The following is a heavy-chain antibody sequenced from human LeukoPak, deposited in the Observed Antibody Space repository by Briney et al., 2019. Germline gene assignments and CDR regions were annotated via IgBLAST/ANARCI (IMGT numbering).Heavy chain of an antibody. D-gene: IGHD3-22*01. CDR2: ISSSSSYI. CDR1: GFTFSSYS. V-gene: IGHV3-21*04. J-gene: IGHJ4*02. Sequence: GGSLRLSCAASGFTFSSYSMNWVRQAPGKGLEWVSSISSSSSYIYYADSVKGRFTISRDNSKNTLYLQMNSLRAEDTAVYYCALDSSGYYYYPDYWGQGTLVTVSS. CDR3: ALDSSGYYYYPDY.